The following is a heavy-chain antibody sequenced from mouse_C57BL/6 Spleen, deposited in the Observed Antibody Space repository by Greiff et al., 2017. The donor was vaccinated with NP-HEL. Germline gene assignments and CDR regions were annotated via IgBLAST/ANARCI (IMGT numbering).Heavy chain of an antibody. CDR3: ARDQRGGEVDY. CDR1: GYSITSGYY. Sequence: EVHLVESGPGLVKPSQSLSLTCSVTGYSITSGYYWNWIRQFPGNKLEWMGYISYDGSNNYNPSLKNRISITRDTSKNQFFLKLNSVTTEDTATYYCARDQRGGEVDYWGQGTTLTVSS. V-gene: IGHV3-6*01. CDR2: ISYDGSN. J-gene: IGHJ2*01. D-gene: IGHD2-13*01.